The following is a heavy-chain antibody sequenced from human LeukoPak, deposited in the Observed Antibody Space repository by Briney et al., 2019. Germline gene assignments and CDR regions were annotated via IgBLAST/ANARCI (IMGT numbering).Heavy chain of an antibody. CDR3: ARVWSRIVGATSSSHH. CDR2: FYSGGNT. CDR1: GFTVSSNY. D-gene: IGHD1-26*01. J-gene: IGHJ5*02. V-gene: IGHV3-53*01. Sequence: GGSLRLSCAASGFTVSSNYMSWVRRAPGRGREWVTLFYSGGNTYYADSVKGRFTNSRDNSKNTLYLQMNSLRGEDTGVYYRARVWSRIVGATSSSHHWGQGTLVTVSS.